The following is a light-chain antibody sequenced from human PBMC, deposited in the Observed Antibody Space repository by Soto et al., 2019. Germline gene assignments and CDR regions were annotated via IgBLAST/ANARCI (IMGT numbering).Light chain of an antibody. CDR3: AAWDDSLGGL. J-gene: IGLJ3*02. Sequence: QSVLSQPPSASGTPGQRVTISCSGGKSNIGGNYVYWFQQLPGTAPKLLIYRNNQRPPGVPDRFSGSKSGTSASLAISGLRSEDEADYYCAAWDDSLGGLLGGGTQLTVL. CDR2: RNN. CDR1: KSNIGGNY. V-gene: IGLV1-47*01.